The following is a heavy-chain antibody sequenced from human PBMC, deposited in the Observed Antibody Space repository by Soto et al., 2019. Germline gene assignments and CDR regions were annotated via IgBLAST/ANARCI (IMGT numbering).Heavy chain of an antibody. Sequence: EVQLLESGGGMVQPGGSLRLSCAASGFTFRSFAMTWVRQAPGRGLEWVSDISRSGSDTYYADSVKGRFTISRDNSQNTLSLQMNSLRAEDTAVYYCSRGGWGTITDYWGQGTLVTASP. D-gene: IGHD3-16*01. CDR3: SRGGWGTITDY. J-gene: IGHJ4*02. V-gene: IGHV3-23*01. CDR2: ISRSGSDT. CDR1: GFTFRSFA.